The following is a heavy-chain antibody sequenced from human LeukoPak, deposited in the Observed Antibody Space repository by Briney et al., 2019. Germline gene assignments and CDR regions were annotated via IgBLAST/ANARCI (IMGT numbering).Heavy chain of an antibody. J-gene: IGHJ4*02. Sequence: PGRSLRLSCAASGFTFSSYAMHWVRQAPGKGLEWVAVISYDGSNKYYADSVKGRFTISRDNAKNSLYLQMNSLRAEDTAVYYCARDPLYYYGSGSYEDYWGQGTLVTVSS. V-gene: IGHV3-30-3*01. D-gene: IGHD3-10*01. CDR3: ARDPLYYYGSGSYEDY. CDR2: ISYDGSNK. CDR1: GFTFSSYA.